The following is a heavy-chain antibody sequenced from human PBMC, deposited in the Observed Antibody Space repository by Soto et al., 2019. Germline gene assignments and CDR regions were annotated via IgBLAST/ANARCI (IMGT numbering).Heavy chain of an antibody. V-gene: IGHV3-21*01. CDR1: GFTFSSYS. J-gene: IGHJ6*02. CDR2: ISSSSSYI. Sequence: PGGSLRLSCAASGFTFSSYSMNWVRQAPGKGLEWVSSISSSSSYIYYADSVKGRFTISRDNAKNSLYLQMNSLRAEDTAVYYCAREGRKGLWFGELSYYYYGMDVWGQGTTFT. D-gene: IGHD3-10*01. CDR3: AREGRKGLWFGELSYYYYGMDV.